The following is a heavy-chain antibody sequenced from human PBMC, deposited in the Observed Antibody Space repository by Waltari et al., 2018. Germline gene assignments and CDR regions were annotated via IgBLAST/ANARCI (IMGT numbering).Heavy chain of an antibody. CDR3: ARAAHYYYYMDV. Sequence: QVQLQESGPGLVQPSETLSLPCTVSGGAISSYYWSWIRQPPGKGLEWIGYIYYSGSTNYNPSLKSRVTISVDTSKNQFSLKLSSVTAADTAVYYCARAAHYYYYMDVWGKGTTVTISS. CDR1: GGAISSYY. CDR2: IYYSGST. J-gene: IGHJ6*03. V-gene: IGHV4-59*01.